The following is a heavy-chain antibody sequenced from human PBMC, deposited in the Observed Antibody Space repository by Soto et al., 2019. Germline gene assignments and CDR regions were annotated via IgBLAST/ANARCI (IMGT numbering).Heavy chain of an antibody. CDR2: IYYSGST. Sequence: XETLSLTCTVSGCSISSYYWSWIRQPPGKGLEWIGYIYYSGSTNYNPSLKSRVTISVDTSKNQFSLKLSSVTAADTAVYYCARGSGSYYYYYYGMDVWGQGTTVTVSS. J-gene: IGHJ6*02. CDR3: ARGSGSYYYYYYGMDV. D-gene: IGHD3-10*01. CDR1: GCSISSYY. V-gene: IGHV4-59*01.